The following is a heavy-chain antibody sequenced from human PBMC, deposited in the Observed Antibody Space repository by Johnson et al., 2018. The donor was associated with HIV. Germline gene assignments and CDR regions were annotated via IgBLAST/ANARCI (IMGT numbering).Heavy chain of an antibody. CDR3: ARTVYGDGLGDAFDI. V-gene: IGHV3-53*01. Sequence: VQLVESGGGLNQPGGSLRLSCGASGCTVSSNYRSWVRQAQGKGLEWVSVIYSGGSTYYADSVKGRFTIARDNSKNTLYLQMNSLRAEDTAVYYCARTVYGDGLGDAFDIWGQGTMVTVSS. CDR2: IYSGGST. D-gene: IGHD4-17*01. CDR1: GCTVSSNY. J-gene: IGHJ3*02.